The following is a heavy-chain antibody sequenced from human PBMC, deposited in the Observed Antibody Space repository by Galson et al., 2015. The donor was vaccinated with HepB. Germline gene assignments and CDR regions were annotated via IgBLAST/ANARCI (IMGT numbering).Heavy chain of an antibody. V-gene: IGHV3-23*01. CDR2: ISSSEEKI. J-gene: IGHJ4*02. Sequence: SLRLSCATSGFTLSNYGMTWVRQAPGKGLEWVSIISSSEEKIGYADSVKGRFTVSRDNPKNTLYLQMNGLRGEDSAVYFCAKGGRDDYNDNFQYFDYWGQGILVTVSS. CDR3: AKGGRDDYNDNFQYFDY. CDR1: GFTLSNYG. D-gene: IGHD5-24*01.